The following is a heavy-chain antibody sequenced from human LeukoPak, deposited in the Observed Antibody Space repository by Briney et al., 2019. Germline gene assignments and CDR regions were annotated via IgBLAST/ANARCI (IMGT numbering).Heavy chain of an antibody. J-gene: IGHJ3*02. D-gene: IGHD3-22*01. CDR1: GGSISSYY. CDR2: IYYSGST. CDR3: ARHIMIVVASDAFDI. Sequence: PSETLSLTCTVSGGSISSYYWSWIRQPPGKGLEWIGYIYYSGSTNYNPSLKSRVTISVDTSKNQFSLELSSVTAADTAVYYCARHIMIVVASDAFDIWGQGTMVTVSS. V-gene: IGHV4-59*08.